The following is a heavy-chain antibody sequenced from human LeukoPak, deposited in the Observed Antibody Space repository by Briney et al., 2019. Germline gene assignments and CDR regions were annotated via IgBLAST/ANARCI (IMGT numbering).Heavy chain of an antibody. CDR1: GFTFSSYS. Sequence: PGGSLRLSCAASGFTFSSYSMNWVRQAPGKGLEWVSSISSSSSYIYYADSVKGRFTISGENAMTSLYLQMTSLRAEETAVYYCARGGGVSVGRPENWFDPWGQGTLVTVSS. D-gene: IGHD1-26*01. J-gene: IGHJ5*02. CDR2: ISSSSSYI. V-gene: IGHV3-21*01. CDR3: ARGGGVSVGRPENWFDP.